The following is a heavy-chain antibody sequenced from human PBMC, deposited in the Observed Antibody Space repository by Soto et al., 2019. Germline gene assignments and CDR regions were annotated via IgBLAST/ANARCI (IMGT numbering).Heavy chain of an antibody. D-gene: IGHD3-3*01. J-gene: IGHJ6*02. CDR3: ASSYYDFWSGSLFYGMDV. Sequence: SSETLSLTCAVYGGSFSGYYWSWIRQPPGKGLEWIGEINHSGSTNYNPSLKSRVTISVDTSKNQSSLKLSSVTAADTAVYYCASSYYDFWSGSLFYGMDVWGQGTTVTVSS. V-gene: IGHV4-34*01. CDR2: INHSGST. CDR1: GGSFSGYY.